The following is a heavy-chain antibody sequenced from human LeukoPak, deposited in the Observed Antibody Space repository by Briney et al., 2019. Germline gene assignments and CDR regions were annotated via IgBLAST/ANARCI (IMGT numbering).Heavy chain of an antibody. CDR1: GGSISSYY. Sequence: SGTLSLTCTVSGGSISSYYWSWIRQPPGKGLEWIGEINHSGSTNYNPSLKSRVTISVDTSKNQFSLKLSSVTAADTAVYYCASRTDEYSGGSPRQANYYFDYWGQGTLVTVSS. V-gene: IGHV4-34*01. CDR2: INHSGST. CDR3: ASRTDEYSGGSPRQANYYFDY. D-gene: IGHD2-15*01. J-gene: IGHJ4*02.